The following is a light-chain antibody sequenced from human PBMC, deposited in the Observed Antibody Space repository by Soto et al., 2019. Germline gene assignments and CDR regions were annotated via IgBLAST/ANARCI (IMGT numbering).Light chain of an antibody. Sequence: QSALTQPASVSGSPGQSITSSCTGTGSDVGAYTYVSWYQQHPDKPPKLMIYDVSNRPSGVSNRFSGSKSGNTASLTISGLQAEDEADYYCCSYTHSGTLGVFGTGTKLTVL. V-gene: IGLV2-14*01. CDR3: CSYTHSGTLGV. CDR2: DVS. J-gene: IGLJ1*01. CDR1: GSDVGAYTY.